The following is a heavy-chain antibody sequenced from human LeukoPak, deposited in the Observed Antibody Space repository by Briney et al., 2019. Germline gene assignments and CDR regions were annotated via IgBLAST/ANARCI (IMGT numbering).Heavy chain of an antibody. CDR2: IYYSGST. CDR3: ARARDCSSTSCYILGDY. V-gene: IGHV4-59*01. Sequence: PSETLSLTCTVSGGSISSYYWSWIRQPPGKGLEWIGYIYYSGSTNYNPSLKSRVTISVDTSKNQFSLKLSSVTAADTAVYYCARARDCSSTSCYILGDYWGQGTLVTVSS. J-gene: IGHJ4*02. CDR1: GGSISSYY. D-gene: IGHD2-2*02.